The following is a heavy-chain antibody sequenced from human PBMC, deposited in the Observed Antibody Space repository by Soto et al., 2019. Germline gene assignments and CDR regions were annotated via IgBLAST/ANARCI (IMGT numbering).Heavy chain of an antibody. CDR3: ARARGARYFDY. D-gene: IGHD2-15*01. Sequence: QVQLQESGPGLVKPSQTLSLTCTVSGGSISSGDYYWIGIGQPPGKGLEGIGYITYSGSTASTPSRTSRVTISVDTSKNQSSPKLSSVTAADTAVYYCARARGARYFDYWGQGTLVTVSS. CDR1: GGSISSGDYY. V-gene: IGHV4-30-4*01. J-gene: IGHJ4*02. CDR2: ITYSGST.